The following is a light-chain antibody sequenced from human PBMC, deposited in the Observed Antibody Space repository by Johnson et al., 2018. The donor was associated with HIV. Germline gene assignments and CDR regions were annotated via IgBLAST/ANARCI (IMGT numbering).Light chain of an antibody. J-gene: IGLJ1*01. V-gene: IGLV1-51*01. CDR3: GTWDSSLSRGG. CDR2: DNN. Sequence: QSALTQPPSVSAAPGQKVTISCSGSSSNIGNNYVSWYQQLPGTAPKLLIYDNNKLPSGIPDRFSGSKSGTSATLGITGLQTGDEADYYCGTWDSSLSRGGFGTGTKVTVL. CDR1: SSNIGNNY.